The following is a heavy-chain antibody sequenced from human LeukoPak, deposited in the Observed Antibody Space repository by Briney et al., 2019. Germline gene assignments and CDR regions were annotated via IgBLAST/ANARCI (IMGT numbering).Heavy chain of an antibody. CDR3: AKDRMIVVVITLFDY. CDR2: ISGSGGST. CDR1: GFTFDDYA. J-gene: IGHJ4*02. Sequence: GGSLRLACAASGFTFDDYAMHWVRQAPGKGLEWVSAISGSGGSTYYADSVKGRFTISRDNSKNTLYLQMNSLRAEDTAVYYCAKDRMIVVVITLFDYWGQGTLVTVSS. V-gene: IGHV3-23*01. D-gene: IGHD3-22*01.